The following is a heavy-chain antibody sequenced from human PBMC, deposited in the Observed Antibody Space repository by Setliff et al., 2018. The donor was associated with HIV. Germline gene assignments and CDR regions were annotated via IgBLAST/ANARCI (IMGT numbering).Heavy chain of an antibody. CDR3: AKHPLIVHPYYFDY. CDR1: GFTLNDYH. D-gene: IGHD3-22*01. Sequence: PGGSLRLSCAASGFTLNDYHMNWVRQAPGKGLEWVSDISGSGGSTYYADSVKGGFTISRDNSKNTLYLQMNRLRDEDTAVYYCAKHPLIVHPYYFDYWGQGALVTVSS. V-gene: IGHV3-23*01. J-gene: IGHJ4*02. CDR2: ISGSGGST.